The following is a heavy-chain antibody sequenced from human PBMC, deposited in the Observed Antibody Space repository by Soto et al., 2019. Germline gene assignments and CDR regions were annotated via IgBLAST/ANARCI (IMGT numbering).Heavy chain of an antibody. J-gene: IGHJ4*02. CDR3: ARDLGRIVVVVAGGFDY. D-gene: IGHD2-15*01. CDR1: GYSISSGYY. Sequence: SETLSLTCAVSGYSISSGYYWGWIRQPPGKGLEWIGSIYHSGSTYYNPSLKSRVTISVDTSKNQFSLKLSSVTAADTAVYYCARDLGRIVVVVAGGFDYWGQRTLVTVSS. V-gene: IGHV4-38-2*02. CDR2: IYHSGST.